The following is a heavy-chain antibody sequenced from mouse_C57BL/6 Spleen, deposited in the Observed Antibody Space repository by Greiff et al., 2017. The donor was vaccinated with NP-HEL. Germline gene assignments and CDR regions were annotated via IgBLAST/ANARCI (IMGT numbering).Heavy chain of an antibody. Sequence: QVQLQQPGAELVRPGSSVKLSCKASGYTFTSYWMHWVKQRPIQGLEWIGNIDPSDSETHYNQKFKDKATLTVDKSSSTAYMQLSSLTSEDSAVYYYARSRTGTGDYFDYWGQGTTLTVSS. V-gene: IGHV1-52*01. D-gene: IGHD4-1*01. J-gene: IGHJ2*01. CDR2: IDPSDSET. CDR1: GYTFTSYW. CDR3: ARSRTGTGDYFDY.